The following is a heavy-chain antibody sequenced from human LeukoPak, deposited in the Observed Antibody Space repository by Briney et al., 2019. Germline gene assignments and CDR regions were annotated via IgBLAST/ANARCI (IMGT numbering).Heavy chain of an antibody. V-gene: IGHV1-69*13. J-gene: IGHJ4*02. Sequence: SVKVSCKASGGTFSSYAISWVRQAPGQGLEWMGGIIPIFGTANYAQKFQGRVTITADESTSTAYMELSSLRSEDTAVYYCAKVTGPGNLGATRERDHFDYWGQGTLVTVSS. CDR1: GGTFSSYA. CDR2: IIPIFGTA. CDR3: AKVTGPGNLGATRERDHFDY. D-gene: IGHD1-26*01.